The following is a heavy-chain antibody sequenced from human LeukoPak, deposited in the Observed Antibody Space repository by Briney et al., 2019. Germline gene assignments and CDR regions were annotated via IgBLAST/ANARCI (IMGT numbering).Heavy chain of an antibody. CDR1: GFTVSSNY. J-gene: IGHJ4*02. V-gene: IGHV3-7*05. CDR2: IKQDGSEK. CDR3: ARDRAYYFDY. Sequence: PGGSLRLSCAASGFTVSSNYMSWVRQAPGKGLEWVANIKQDGSEKYYVDSVKGRFTISRDNAKNSLYLQMNSLRAEDTAVYYCARDRAYYFDYWGQGTLVTVSS.